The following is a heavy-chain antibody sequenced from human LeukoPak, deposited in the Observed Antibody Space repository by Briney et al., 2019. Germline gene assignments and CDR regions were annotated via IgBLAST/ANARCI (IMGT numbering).Heavy chain of an antibody. CDR2: FDPEDGET. Sequence: ASVKVSCKVSGHTLTELSMHWVRQAPGKGLEWMGGFDPEDGETIYAQKFQGRVTMTEDTSTDTAYMELSSLRSEDTAVYYCATAGPGYSSGWWDVDYWGQGTLVTVSS. CDR3: ATAGPGYSSGWWDVDY. J-gene: IGHJ4*02. V-gene: IGHV1-24*01. CDR1: GHTLTELS. D-gene: IGHD6-19*01.